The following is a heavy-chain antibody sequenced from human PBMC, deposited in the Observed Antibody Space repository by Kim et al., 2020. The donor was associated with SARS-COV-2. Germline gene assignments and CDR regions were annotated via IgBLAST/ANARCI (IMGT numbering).Heavy chain of an antibody. D-gene: IGHD1-26*01. Sequence: GGSLRLSCAASGFTFSKYTMHWVRQAPGKGLEWVAVISYDGNNEYYADSVKGRFTVSRDNSKNTMYLQMNSLRAEDTAVYYCARDNSGTGVPAIAYFDRWGQGTVVAVSS. CDR3: ARDNSGTGVPAIAYFDR. J-gene: IGHJ4*01. V-gene: IGHV3-30-3*01. CDR1: GFTFSKYT. CDR2: ISYDGNNE.